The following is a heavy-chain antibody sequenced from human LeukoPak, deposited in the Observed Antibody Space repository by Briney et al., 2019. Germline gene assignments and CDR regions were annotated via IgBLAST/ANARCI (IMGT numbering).Heavy chain of an antibody. CDR1: GFTFSSCS. J-gene: IGHJ4*02. Sequence: GGSLRLSCAASGFTFSSCSMNWVRQAPGKGLEWVSYISSSSSTIYYADSVKGRFTISRDNAKNSLYLQMNSLRAEDTAVYYCARDREDYGDYYDYWGQGTLVTASS. V-gene: IGHV3-48*01. D-gene: IGHD4-17*01. CDR3: ARDREDYGDYYDY. CDR2: ISSSSSTI.